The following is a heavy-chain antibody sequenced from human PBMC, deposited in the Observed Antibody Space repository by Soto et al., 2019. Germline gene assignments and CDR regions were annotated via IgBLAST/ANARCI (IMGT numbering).Heavy chain of an antibody. CDR3: AREIRNQSGDSHHWYFDL. D-gene: IGHD1-1*01. CDR1: GGSIRSSTYY. J-gene: IGHJ2*01. V-gene: IGHV4-31*03. Sequence: VQLQESGPGLVGPSQTLSLTCTVSGGSIRSSTYYWTWIRHHPGKGLEWVGFIYFSGSTFYNPSLKSRVTISLDPSRNQFSLKLTSVTAADSAVYYCAREIRNQSGDSHHWYFDLWGRGTQVAVSS. CDR2: IYFSGST.